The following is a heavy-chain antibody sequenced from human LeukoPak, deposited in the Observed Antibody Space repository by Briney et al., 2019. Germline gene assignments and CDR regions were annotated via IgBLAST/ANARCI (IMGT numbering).Heavy chain of an antibody. V-gene: IGHV3-23*01. CDR3: EVISYDSSGYYY. CDR1: GFTFSSYA. D-gene: IGHD3-22*01. Sequence: GGYLRLSCAASGFTFSSYAMSWVRQAPGKGLEWVSAISGSGGSTYYADSVKGRFTISRDNSKNTLHLQMNSLRAEDTAVYYCEVISYDSSGYYYWGQGTLVTVSS. J-gene: IGHJ4*02. CDR2: ISGSGGST.